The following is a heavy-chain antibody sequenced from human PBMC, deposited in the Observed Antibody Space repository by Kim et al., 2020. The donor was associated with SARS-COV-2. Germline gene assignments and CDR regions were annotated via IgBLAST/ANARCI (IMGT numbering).Heavy chain of an antibody. Sequence: SVKVSCKASGGTFSSYAISWVRQAPGQGLEWMGGIIPIFGTANYAQKFQGRVTITADESTSTAYMELSSLRSEDTAVYYCARTPFSVVVAATNYYYYGMDVWGQGTTVTVSS. CDR1: GGTFSSYA. CDR3: ARTPFSVVVAATNYYYYGMDV. CDR2: IIPIFGTA. V-gene: IGHV1-69*13. D-gene: IGHD2-15*01. J-gene: IGHJ6*02.